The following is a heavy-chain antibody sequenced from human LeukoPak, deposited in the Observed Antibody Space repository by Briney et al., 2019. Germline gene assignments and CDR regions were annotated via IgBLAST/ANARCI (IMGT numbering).Heavy chain of an antibody. CDR3: AKDRLYEPRGSWQDY. J-gene: IGHJ4*02. V-gene: IGHV3-23*01. D-gene: IGHD6-13*01. CDR1: GFTFSSYA. CDR2: ISGSGGST. Sequence: GGSLRLSCAASGFTFSSYAMSWVRQAPGKGLEWVSAISGSGGSTYYADSVKGRFTISRDNSKNTLYLQMNSLRAEDTAVYYCAKDRLYEPRGSWQDYWGQGTLVTVSS.